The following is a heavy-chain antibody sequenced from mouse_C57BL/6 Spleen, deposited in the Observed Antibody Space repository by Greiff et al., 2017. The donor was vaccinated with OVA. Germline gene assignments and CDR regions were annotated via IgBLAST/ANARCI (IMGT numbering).Heavy chain of an antibody. CDR2: INYDGSST. CDR3: ARDYYQGYFDV. V-gene: IGHV5-16*01. Sequence: EVKLMESEGGLVQPGSSMKLSCTASGFTFSDYYMAWVRQVPEKGLEWVANINYDGSSTYYLDSLKSRFIISRDNAKNILYLQMSSLKSEDTATYYCARDYYQGYFDVWGTGTTVTVSS. D-gene: IGHD1-1*02. CDR1: GFTFSDYY. J-gene: IGHJ1*03.